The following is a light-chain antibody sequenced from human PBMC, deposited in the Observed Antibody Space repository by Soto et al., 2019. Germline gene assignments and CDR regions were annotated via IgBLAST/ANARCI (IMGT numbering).Light chain of an antibody. CDR3: QQYSSYPLT. CDR2: DAS. CDR1: QSISTW. J-gene: IGKJ4*01. Sequence: DIQMTQSPSTLSASVGDRVTITCRASQSISTWLAWYQQKPGKAPKLLIYDASSLESGVPSIFSASGSGTEFTLTISSLQPDDFATYYCQQYSSYPLTFGGGTKVEIK. V-gene: IGKV1-5*01.